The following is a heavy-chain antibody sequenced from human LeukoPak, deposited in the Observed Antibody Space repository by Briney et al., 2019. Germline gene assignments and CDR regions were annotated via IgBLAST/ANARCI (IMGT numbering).Heavy chain of an antibody. V-gene: IGHV3-7*03. CDR3: AKDQWELPQGWFDP. D-gene: IGHD1-26*01. CDR1: GFTFSSYW. J-gene: IGHJ5*02. Sequence: PGGSLRLSCAASGFTFSSYWMSWVRQAPGKGLEWVANIKQVGSEKYYVDSVKGRFIISRDNAKNTLYLQMNSLRAEDTAVYYCAKDQWELPQGWFDPWGQGTLVTVSS. CDR2: IKQVGSEK.